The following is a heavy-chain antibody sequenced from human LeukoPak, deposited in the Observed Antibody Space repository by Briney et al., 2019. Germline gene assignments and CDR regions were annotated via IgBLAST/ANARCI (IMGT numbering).Heavy chain of an antibody. V-gene: IGHV3-7*03. CDR2: IKQDGSEK. J-gene: IGHJ4*02. CDR1: GFTFSSSW. CDR3: ARDNPPDY. Sequence: GGPLRLSCVASGFTFSSSWMSWVRLAPGKGLEWVANIKQDGSEKSYVESVRGRFTISRDNAKNSLYLQLNSPRAEDTALYYCARDNPPDYWGQGTLVTVSS.